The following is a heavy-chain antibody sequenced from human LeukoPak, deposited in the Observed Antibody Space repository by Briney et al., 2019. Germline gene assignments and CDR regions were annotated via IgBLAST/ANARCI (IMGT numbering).Heavy chain of an antibody. J-gene: IGHJ4*02. CDR2: ISWNSGSI. CDR1: GFTFDDYA. V-gene: IGHV3-9*01. Sequence: GGSLRLSCAASGFTFDDYAMHWVRQAPGRGLEWVSGISWNSGSIGYADSVKGRFTISRDNAKNSLYLQMNSLRAEDTALYYCAKEYASVDYWGQGTLVTVSS. CDR3: AKEYASVDY. D-gene: IGHD2-2*01.